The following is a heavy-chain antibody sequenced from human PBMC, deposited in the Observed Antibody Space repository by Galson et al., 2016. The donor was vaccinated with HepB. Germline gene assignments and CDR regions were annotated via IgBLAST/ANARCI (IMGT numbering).Heavy chain of an antibody. CDR2: IYHTGTS. V-gene: IGHV4-4*02. CDR3: ARAAIIPGARMVFDP. Sequence: SETLSLTCAVYGASISDSNWWTWVRQVPGKGLEWIGEIYHTGTSNNNPFLSSRFTLSVDKSRNLISLNVTSVTAADTAVYYCARAAIIPGARMVFDPWGQEILVTVSS. CDR1: GASISDSNW. J-gene: IGHJ5*02. D-gene: IGHD2-2*01.